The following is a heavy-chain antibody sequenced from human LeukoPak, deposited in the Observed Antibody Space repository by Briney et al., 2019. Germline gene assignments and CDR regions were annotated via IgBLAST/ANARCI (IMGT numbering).Heavy chain of an antibody. CDR1: GGSISSSNW. D-gene: IGHD3-9*01. CDR3: AKDMHRILTGYYRGDFDY. V-gene: IGHV4-4*02. J-gene: IGHJ4*02. Sequence: SETLSLTCAVSGGSISSSNWWSWVRQPPGKGLEWIGEIYHSGSTNYNPSLKSRVTISVDKSKNQFSLKLSSVTAADTALYYCAKDMHRILTGYYRGDFDYWGQGTLVTVSS. CDR2: IYHSGST.